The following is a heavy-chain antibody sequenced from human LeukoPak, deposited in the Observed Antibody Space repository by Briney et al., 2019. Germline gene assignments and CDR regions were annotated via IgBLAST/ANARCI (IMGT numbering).Heavy chain of an antibody. CDR3: ARGATLNSFDI. V-gene: IGHV4-4*02. Sequence: SETLSLTCADSGGSFSNSHWWSWVRQPPGKGLEWIGEIYYSESANYNPSLKSRVTISVDTSKNQFSLKLSSVTAADTAVYYCARGATLNSFDIWGQGTLVTVSS. D-gene: IGHD5-24*01. CDR2: IYYSESA. CDR1: GGSFSNSHW. J-gene: IGHJ3*02.